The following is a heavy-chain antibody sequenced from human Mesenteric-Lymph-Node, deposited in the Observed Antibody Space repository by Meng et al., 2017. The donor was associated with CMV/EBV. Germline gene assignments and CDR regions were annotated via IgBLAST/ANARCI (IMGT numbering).Heavy chain of an antibody. Sequence: GESLKISCAASGFTFSTYAMHWVRQAPGKGLEWVAVIWYDGSNKYYADSVKGRFTISRDNSKNTLFLQMNSLRADDTAVYYCARVGSNSSWARCPFDIWGQGAMVTVS. CDR3: ARVGSNSSWARCPFDI. J-gene: IGHJ3*02. V-gene: IGHV3-33*01. CDR1: GFTFSTYA. D-gene: IGHD6-6*01. CDR2: IWYDGSNK.